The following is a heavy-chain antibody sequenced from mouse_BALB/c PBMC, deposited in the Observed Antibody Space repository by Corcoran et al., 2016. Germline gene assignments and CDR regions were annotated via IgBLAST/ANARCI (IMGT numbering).Heavy chain of an antibody. J-gene: IGHJ3*01. CDR3: AITTLVATFAY. CDR1: GYTFTNYG. CDR2: IDTYTGEP. Sequence: QIQLVQSGPELKKPGETVKISCKASGYTFTNYGMNWVKQAPGKGLKWMGWIDTYTGEPTYADDFKVRFAFSLETSASTAYLQIKNLKNEDTATYFCAITTLVATFAYWGQGTLVTVSA. V-gene: IGHV9-3-1*01. D-gene: IGHD1-1*01.